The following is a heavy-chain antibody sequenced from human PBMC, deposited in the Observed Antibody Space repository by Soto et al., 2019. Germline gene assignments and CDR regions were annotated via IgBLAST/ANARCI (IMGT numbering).Heavy chain of an antibody. Sequence: PSETLSLTCTVSGGSIRSYYWSWIRQSPGKGLEWIGSIFYSGSTNYNPSLKSQVTISVDTSKSQFTLNLNSVTAADTAVYYCARVPDVWGQGTTVTVSS. V-gene: IGHV4-59*08. CDR1: GGSIRSYY. CDR2: IFYSGST. J-gene: IGHJ6*02. CDR3: ARVPDV. D-gene: IGHD2-2*01.